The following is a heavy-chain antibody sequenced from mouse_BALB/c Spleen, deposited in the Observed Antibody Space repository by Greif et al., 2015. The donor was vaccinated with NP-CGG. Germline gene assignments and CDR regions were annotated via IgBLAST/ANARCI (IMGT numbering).Heavy chain of an antibody. Sequence: LVKTGASVKISCKASGYSFTGYYMNWVKQSHGKSLEWIGYISYYNGATSYNQKFKGKATFTVDTSSSTAYMQFNSLTSEGSAVYYCARGELRLQDYWGQGTTLTVSS. CDR1: GYSFTGYY. J-gene: IGHJ2*01. V-gene: IGHV1S34*01. CDR2: ISYYNGAT. D-gene: IGHD1-2*01. CDR3: ARGELRLQDY.